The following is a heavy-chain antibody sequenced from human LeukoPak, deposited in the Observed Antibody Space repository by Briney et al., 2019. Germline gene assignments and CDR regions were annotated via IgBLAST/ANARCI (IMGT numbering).Heavy chain of an antibody. V-gene: IGHV4-39*07. CDR3: ARDPTRVVARGWFDP. J-gene: IGHJ5*02. D-gene: IGHD2-15*01. CDR2: IYYSGST. Sequence: SETLSLTCTVSGGSISSSSYYWGWIRQPPGKGLEWIGSIYYSGSTYYDPSLKSRVTISVDTSKNQFSLKLSSVTAADTAVYYCARDPTRVVARGWFDPWGQGTLVTVSS. CDR1: GGSISSSSYY.